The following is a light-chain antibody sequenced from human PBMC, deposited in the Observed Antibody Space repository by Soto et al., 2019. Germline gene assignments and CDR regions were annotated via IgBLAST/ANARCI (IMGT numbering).Light chain of an antibody. Sequence: QSVLTQPPSASGTPGQRGPTSCFGSSSNIGRNTVNWYRQLPGTPPKPLTYSNNQRPSWVPGRSSGSKSGTSASLAISGLQSEDEADYYCAAWDDSLNGPVFGGGTQLTVL. J-gene: IGLJ7*01. CDR3: AAWDDSLNGPV. V-gene: IGLV1-44*01. CDR2: SNN. CDR1: SSNIGRNT.